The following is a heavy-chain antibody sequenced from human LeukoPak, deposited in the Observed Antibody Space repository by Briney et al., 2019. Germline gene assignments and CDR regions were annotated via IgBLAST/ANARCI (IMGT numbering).Heavy chain of an antibody. CDR2: IWYDGSNK. V-gene: IGHV3-33*06. CDR3: AKDYADTAMVVPPDY. D-gene: IGHD5-18*01. Sequence: GRSLRLSCAAPGFTFSSYGMHWVRQAPGKGLEWVAVIWYDGSNKYYADSVKGRFTISRDNSKNTLYLQMNSLRAEDTAVYYCAKDYADTAMVVPPDYWGQGTLVTVSS. CDR1: GFTFSSYG. J-gene: IGHJ4*02.